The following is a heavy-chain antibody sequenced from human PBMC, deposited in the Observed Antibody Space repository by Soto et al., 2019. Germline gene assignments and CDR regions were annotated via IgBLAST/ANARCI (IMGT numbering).Heavy chain of an antibody. CDR1: GYNFANHW. Sequence: PGESLTLSCKGFGYNFANHWIGWVRQMPGQGLEWMGIIYPFDFDTKYSPSFQGHVTISADKSINTAYLQWNSLRASDTAMYYCARLRDTKPRLRVAASIAARQSQSVGYYYMDVWGKGTTVTVSS. CDR2: IYPFDFDT. V-gene: IGHV5-51*01. J-gene: IGHJ6*03. D-gene: IGHD6-6*01. CDR3: ARLRDTKPRLRVAASIAARQSQSVGYYYMDV.